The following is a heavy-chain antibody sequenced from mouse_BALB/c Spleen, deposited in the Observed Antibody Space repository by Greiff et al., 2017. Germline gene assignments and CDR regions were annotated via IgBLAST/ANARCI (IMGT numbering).Heavy chain of an antibody. CDR1: GYTFSSYW. CDR2: ILPGSGST. D-gene: IGHD1-1*01. CDR3: ARKAYYYGTDY. J-gene: IGHJ2*01. V-gene: IGHV1-9*01. Sequence: VMLVESGAELMKPGASVKISCKATGYTFSSYWIEWVKQRPGHGLEWIGEILPGSGSTNYNEKFKGKATFTADTSSNTAYMQLSSLTSEDSAVYYCARKAYYYGTDYWGQGTTLTVSS.